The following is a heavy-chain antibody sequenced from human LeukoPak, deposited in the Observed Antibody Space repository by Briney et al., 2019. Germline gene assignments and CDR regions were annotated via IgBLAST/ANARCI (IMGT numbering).Heavy chain of an antibody. CDR3: ASLRPQGGH. CDR1: GYTFTSYD. D-gene: IGHD1-26*01. V-gene: IGHV1-8*01. J-gene: IGHJ4*02. CDR2: MNPNSGNT. Sequence: ASVKVSCKASGYTFTSYDINWVRQATGQGLEWMGYMNPNSGNTVYAQKFQGRVTMTRNISISTAYMELSSLRSEDTAVYYCASLRPQGGHWGQGTLVTVSS.